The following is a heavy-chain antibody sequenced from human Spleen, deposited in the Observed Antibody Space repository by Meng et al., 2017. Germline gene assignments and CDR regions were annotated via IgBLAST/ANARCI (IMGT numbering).Heavy chain of an antibody. Sequence: ASVKVSCKASGYTFTGYYMHWVRQAPGQGLEWMGWINPNSGGTNYAQKFRGRVTMTRDTSISTAYMELSRLRSDDTAVYYCARLSYSSSSTPPLWGQGTLVTVSS. CDR1: GYTFTGYY. V-gene: IGHV1-2*02. D-gene: IGHD6-6*01. CDR3: ARLSYSSSSTPPL. J-gene: IGHJ4*02. CDR2: INPNSGGT.